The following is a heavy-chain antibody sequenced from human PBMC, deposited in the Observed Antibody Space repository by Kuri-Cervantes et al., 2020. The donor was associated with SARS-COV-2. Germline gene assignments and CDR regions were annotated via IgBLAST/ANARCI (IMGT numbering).Heavy chain of an antibody. J-gene: IGHJ4*02. CDR3: ANQAAATYFDY. CDR1: GFTFSSYA. V-gene: IGHV3-23*01. D-gene: IGHD2-15*01. Sequence: GGSLRLSCAASGFTFSSYAMSWVRQAPGKGLEWVSAISGSGGSTYYADSVKGRFTISRDNAKNSLYLQMNSLRAEDTAVYYCANQAAATYFDYWGQGTLVTVSS. CDR2: ISGSGGST.